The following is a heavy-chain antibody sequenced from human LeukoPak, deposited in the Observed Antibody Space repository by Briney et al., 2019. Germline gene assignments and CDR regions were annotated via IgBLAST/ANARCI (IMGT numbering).Heavy chain of an antibody. V-gene: IGHV3-23*01. Sequence: PGGSLRLSCAASGFTFSSYAMSWVRQAPGKGLEWVSAISGSGGSTYYAASVKGRFTISRDNSKNTLYLQMNSLRAEDTAVYYCAKDYYDILTGPFDYWGQGTLVTVSS. D-gene: IGHD3-9*01. CDR3: AKDYYDILTGPFDY. CDR1: GFTFSSYA. CDR2: ISGSGGST. J-gene: IGHJ4*02.